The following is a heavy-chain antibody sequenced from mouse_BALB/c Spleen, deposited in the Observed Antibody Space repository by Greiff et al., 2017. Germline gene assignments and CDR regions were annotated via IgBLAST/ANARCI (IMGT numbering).Heavy chain of an antibody. CDR1: GFTFSSYA. CDR2: ISSGGST. V-gene: IGHV5-6-5*01. Sequence: EVKLVESGGGLVKPGGSLKLSCAASGFTFSSYAMSWVRQTPEKRLEWVASISSGGSTYYPDSVKGRFTISRDNARNILYLQMSSLRSEDTAMYYCARGIDYAYYFDYWGQGTTLTVSS. J-gene: IGHJ2*01. D-gene: IGHD2-4*01. CDR3: ARGIDYAYYFDY.